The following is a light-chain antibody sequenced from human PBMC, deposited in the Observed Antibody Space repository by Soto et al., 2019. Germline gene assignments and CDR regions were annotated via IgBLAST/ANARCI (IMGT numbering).Light chain of an antibody. V-gene: IGLV1-40*01. CDR2: DNN. Sequence: QSVLTQPPSVSGAPGRRITISCTGSSSNIGADYDVHWYQLLPGAAPKLLISDNNNRPSGVPDRLSGSKSGTSASLFITGLQPEDEADYYCQSYDNSLGGHVVFGGGTQLTVL. J-gene: IGLJ7*01. CDR3: QSYDNSLGGHVV. CDR1: SSNIGADYD.